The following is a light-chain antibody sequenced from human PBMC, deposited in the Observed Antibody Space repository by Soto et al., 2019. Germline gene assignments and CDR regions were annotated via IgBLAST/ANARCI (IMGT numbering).Light chain of an antibody. J-gene: IGLJ1*01. Sequence: QSVLTQPPSASGTPGQRVTSSCSGSTSNIGSNTVNWYQQLPGTAPKLVIYSNNQRPSGGPDRFSGSRSDTSASLAISWLQSEDEADYYCAAWDDSLNAYVFGTGTTLTVL. CDR2: SNN. CDR3: AAWDDSLNAYV. V-gene: IGLV1-44*01. CDR1: TSNIGSNT.